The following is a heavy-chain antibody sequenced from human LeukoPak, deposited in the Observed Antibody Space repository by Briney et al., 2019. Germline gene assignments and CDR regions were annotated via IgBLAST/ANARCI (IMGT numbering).Heavy chain of an antibody. V-gene: IGHV4-34*01. D-gene: IGHD6-6*01. CDR2: INHSGST. J-gene: IGHJ4*02. CDR1: GGSFSGYY. CDR3: ARPRYSSSSPYDY. Sequence: SETLSLTCAVYGGSFSGYYWSWIRQPPGKGLEWIGEINHSGSTNYNPSLKSRVTISVDTSKNQFSLKLSSVTAADTAVYYCARPRYSSSSPYDYWGQGTLVTVST.